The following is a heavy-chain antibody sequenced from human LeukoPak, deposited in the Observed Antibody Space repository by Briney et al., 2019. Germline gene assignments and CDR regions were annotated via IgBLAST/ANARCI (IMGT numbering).Heavy chain of an antibody. CDR1: GFTFSSYA. Sequence: GGSLRLSCAASGFTFSSYAMSWARQAPGKGLEWVSAISGSGGSTYYADSVKGRFTISRDNSKNTLYLQMNSLRAEDTAVYYCAKIGLGVVVPAAVFDYWGQGTLVTVSS. CDR3: AKIGLGVVVPAAVFDY. CDR2: ISGSGGST. V-gene: IGHV3-23*01. D-gene: IGHD2-2*01. J-gene: IGHJ4*02.